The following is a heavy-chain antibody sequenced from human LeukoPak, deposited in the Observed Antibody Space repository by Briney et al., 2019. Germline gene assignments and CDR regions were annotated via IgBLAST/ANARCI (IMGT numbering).Heavy chain of an antibody. V-gene: IGHV3-53*01. CDR3: ARHGPSGSYYNVL. D-gene: IGHD3-10*01. Sequence: GGSLRLSCAASGFTVGGNYLSWGRQAPGKGLEWGSVIYSGGDTYYADSVKGRFTISRDNSKNTLYLQMNSLRAEDTAVYYCARHGPSGSYYNVLWGQGTLATVSS. CDR2: IYSGGDT. J-gene: IGHJ4*02. CDR1: GFTVGGNY.